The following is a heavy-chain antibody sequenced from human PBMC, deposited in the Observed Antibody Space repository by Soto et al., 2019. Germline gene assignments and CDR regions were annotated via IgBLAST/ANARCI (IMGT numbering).Heavy chain of an antibody. D-gene: IGHD2-2*01. J-gene: IGHJ4*02. CDR1: GYTFTVYY. CDR2: INPNSGGT. V-gene: IGHV1-2*04. CDR3: ARRRDCTSTSCYYHFDY. Sequence: ASVKGSCKASGYTFTVYYIHLVLQAPGQGLEWMGWINPNSGGTNYAQKFQGWVTLTRYTSISTAYMELSRLKSDDTAVYYCARRRDCTSTSCYYHFDYWGQGTLVTVSS.